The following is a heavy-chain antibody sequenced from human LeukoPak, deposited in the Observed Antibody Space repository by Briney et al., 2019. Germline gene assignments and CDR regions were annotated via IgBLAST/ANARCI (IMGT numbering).Heavy chain of an antibody. CDR3: AKDLTGYYGSEGPDY. CDR1: GFTFYRYG. CDR2: ISGSSGST. Sequence: GGSLRLFCAASGFTFYRYGMSWVRQTPGKGLEWVSDISGSSGSTYYADSVKGRFTISRDNSKNTLYLQMNSLRAEDTAVYYCAKDLTGYYGSEGPDYWGQGTLVTVSS. V-gene: IGHV3-23*01. J-gene: IGHJ4*02. D-gene: IGHD3-9*01.